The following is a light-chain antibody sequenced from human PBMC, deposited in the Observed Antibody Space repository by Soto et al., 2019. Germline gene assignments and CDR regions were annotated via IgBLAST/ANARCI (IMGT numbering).Light chain of an antibody. CDR2: DAS. J-gene: IGKJ1*01. V-gene: IGKV3D-20*02. CDR1: QSVSSNY. CDR3: QQSYSSPPT. Sequence: EIALTQSPGTLSLSPGERATLSCRASQSVSSNYLAWYQQKPGQPPRLLIYDASSRATGAPDRFSGSGSGTDFTLTISSLQPEDFATYYCQQSYSSPPTFGQGTKVDI.